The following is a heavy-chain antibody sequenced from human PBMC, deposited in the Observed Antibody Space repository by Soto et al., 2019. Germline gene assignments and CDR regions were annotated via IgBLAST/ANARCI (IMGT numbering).Heavy chain of an antibody. CDR3: AHSGYSYWPWYFDL. Sequence: QITLKESGPTLVKHTQTLTLTCTFSGFSLSTSGVGVGWIRQPPGKALEWLALIYWDDDKRYSPSLKSRLTITKDTSKNQVVLTMTNMDPVDTATYYCAHSGYSYWPWYFDLWGRGTLVTVSS. CDR2: IYWDDDK. V-gene: IGHV2-5*02. CDR1: GFSLSTSGVG. J-gene: IGHJ2*01. D-gene: IGHD5-18*01.